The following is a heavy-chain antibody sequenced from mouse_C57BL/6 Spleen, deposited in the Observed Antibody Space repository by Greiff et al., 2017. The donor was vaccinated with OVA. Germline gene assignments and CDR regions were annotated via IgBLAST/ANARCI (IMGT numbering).Heavy chain of an antibody. J-gene: IGHJ4*01. CDR3: AFTTVVADYYAMDY. D-gene: IGHD1-1*01. Sequence: QVQLQQPGAELVKPGASVKLSCKASGYPFTSYWMHWVKQRPGQGLEWIGMIHPNSGSTNYNEKFKSKATLTVDKSSSTAYMQLSSLTSEDSAVYYCAFTTVVADYYAMDYWGQGTSVTVSS. CDR1: GYPFTSYW. CDR2: IHPNSGST. V-gene: IGHV1-64*01.